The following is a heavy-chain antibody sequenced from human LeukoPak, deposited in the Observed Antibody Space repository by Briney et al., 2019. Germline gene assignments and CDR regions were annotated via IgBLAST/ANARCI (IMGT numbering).Heavy chain of an antibody. J-gene: IGHJ4*02. CDR3: AKGFYDSSA. D-gene: IGHD3-22*01. CDR1: GFTFSSYA. CDR2: ISYDGSNK. Sequence: GGSLRLSCAASGFTFSSYAMHWVRQAPGKGLEWVAVISYDGSNKYYADSVKGRFTISRDNSKNTLYLQMNSLRAEDTAVYYCAKGFYDSSAWGQGTLVTVSS. V-gene: IGHV3-30*04.